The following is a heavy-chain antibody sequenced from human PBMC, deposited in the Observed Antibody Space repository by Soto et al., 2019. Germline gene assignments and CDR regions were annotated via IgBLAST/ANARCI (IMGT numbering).Heavy chain of an antibody. CDR3: ARSYSYGWFEY. D-gene: IGHD5-18*01. J-gene: IGHJ4*02. CDR1: GGSFSDRRFS. CDR2: TYPDGTT. V-gene: IGHV4-30-2*01. Sequence: QLQLLESGSRLVKPSQTLSLTCAVSGGSFSDRRFSWSWIRRPPRKGLEWLSYTYPDGTTYYSASLVSRFTISADMSKSQFSLRLTSVSAADTAVYYCARSYSYGWFEYWGQGRLVTVSS.